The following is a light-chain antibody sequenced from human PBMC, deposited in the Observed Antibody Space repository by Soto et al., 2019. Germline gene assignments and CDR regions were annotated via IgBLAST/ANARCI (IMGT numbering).Light chain of an antibody. J-gene: IGKJ3*01. Sequence: EIVLTQSPATLSLSPGERATLSCRASQSVSSYLAWYQQKPGQAPRLLIYDASNSATGIPARFSGSGSGTDFSHTISSLEPEDFAVYSCQQRSNWPLIFTFGPGTKVDIK. CDR2: DAS. V-gene: IGKV3-11*01. CDR3: QQRSNWPLIFT. CDR1: QSVSSY.